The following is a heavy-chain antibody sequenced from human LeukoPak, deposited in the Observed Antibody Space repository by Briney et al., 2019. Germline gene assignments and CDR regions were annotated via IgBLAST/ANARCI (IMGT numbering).Heavy chain of an antibody. Sequence: SETLSLTCTVSGGSISSHYWSWIRQPPGKGLEWIGYIYYSGSTNYNPSLKSRVTISVDTSKNQFSLKLSSVTAADTAVYYCASGTYSNYYYYYMDVWGKGTTVTVSS. CDR1: GGSISSHY. J-gene: IGHJ6*03. CDR3: ASGTYSNYYYYYMDV. D-gene: IGHD4-11*01. CDR2: IYYSGST. V-gene: IGHV4-59*11.